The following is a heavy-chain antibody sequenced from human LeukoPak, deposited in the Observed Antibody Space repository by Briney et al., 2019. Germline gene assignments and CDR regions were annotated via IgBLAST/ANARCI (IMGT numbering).Heavy chain of an antibody. V-gene: IGHV3-23*01. D-gene: IGHD7-27*01. J-gene: IGHJ4*02. CDR1: GFTFSNYV. CDR2: ISGSGGGT. CDR3: AKEFVSGANFDD. Sequence: PGGSLRLSCAASGFTFSNYVMSWVRQAPGKGLKWVSSISGSGGGTYYADSVKGRFTISRDNSKNTLYLQMNSLRAEDTAVYYCAKEFVSGANFDDWGQGTLVTVSS.